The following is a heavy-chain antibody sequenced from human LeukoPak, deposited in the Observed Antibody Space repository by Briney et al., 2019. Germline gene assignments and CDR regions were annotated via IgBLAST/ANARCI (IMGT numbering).Heavy chain of an antibody. Sequence: PSETLSLTCAVYGRSFSGYYWSWIRQPPGKGLEWIGEINHSGSTNYNPSLKSRVTISVDTSKNQFSLELSSVTAADTAVYYCARGAAALFDYWGQGTLVTVSS. CDR1: GRSFSGYY. D-gene: IGHD2-2*01. J-gene: IGHJ4*02. CDR3: ARGAAALFDY. V-gene: IGHV4-34*01. CDR2: INHSGST.